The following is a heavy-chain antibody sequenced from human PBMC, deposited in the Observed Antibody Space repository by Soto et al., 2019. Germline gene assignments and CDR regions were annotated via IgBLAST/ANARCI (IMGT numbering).Heavy chain of an antibody. CDR1: GFTFSSYG. CDR2: ISSSSSTI. Sequence: GGSLRLSCAASGFTFSSYGMNWVRQAPGKGLEWVSYISSSSSTIYYADSVKGRFTISRDNAKNSLYLQMNSLRAEDTAVYYCAREGWNNYDFWSGYYRDAFDIWGQGTMVTVSS. J-gene: IGHJ3*02. CDR3: AREGWNNYDFWSGYYRDAFDI. V-gene: IGHV3-48*01. D-gene: IGHD3-3*01.